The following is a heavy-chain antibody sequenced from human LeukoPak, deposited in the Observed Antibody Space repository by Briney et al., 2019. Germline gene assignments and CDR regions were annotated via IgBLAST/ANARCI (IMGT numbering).Heavy chain of an antibody. J-gene: IGHJ6*03. V-gene: IGHV3-64*01. CDR1: GFTFSSYA. CDR3: ARTRGYYYYMDV. CDR2: ISSNGGST. D-gene: IGHD3-10*01. Sequence: GGSLRLSCAASGFTFSSYAMHWVRQAPGKGLEYVSAISSNGGSTYYANSVKGRFTISRDNSKNTLYLQMGSLRAEDMAVYYCARTRGYYYYMDVWGKGTTVTISS.